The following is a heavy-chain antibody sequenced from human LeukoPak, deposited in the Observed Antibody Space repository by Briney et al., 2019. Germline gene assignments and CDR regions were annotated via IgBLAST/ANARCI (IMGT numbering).Heavy chain of an antibody. V-gene: IGHV1-69*06. J-gene: IGHJ4*02. CDR3: ARDTWLQLDY. CDR1: GGTLSSYA. D-gene: IGHD5-24*01. CDR2: IIPIFGTA. Sequence: ASVKVSCKASGGTLSSYAISWVRQAPGQGLEWMGRIIPIFGTANYAQKFQGRVTITADKSTSTAYMELSSLRSEDTAVYYCARDTWLQLDYWGQGTLVTVSS.